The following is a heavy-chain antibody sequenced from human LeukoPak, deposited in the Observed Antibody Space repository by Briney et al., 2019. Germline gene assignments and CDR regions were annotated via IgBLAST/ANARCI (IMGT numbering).Heavy chain of an antibody. CDR2: ISGSGIST. D-gene: IGHD6-19*01. CDR3: AKGLSGWYDY. Sequence: GGSLRLSCEASGFTFSTCATSWVRQAPGKGLEWVSAISGSGISTFYADSVKGRFTISRDNSKNTLYLQMNSLRAEDTAVYYCAKGLSGWYDYWGQGTLVTVSS. V-gene: IGHV3-23*01. J-gene: IGHJ4*02. CDR1: GFTFSTCA.